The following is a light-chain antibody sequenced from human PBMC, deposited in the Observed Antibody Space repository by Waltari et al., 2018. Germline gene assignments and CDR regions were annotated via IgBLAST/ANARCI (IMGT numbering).Light chain of an antibody. V-gene: IGLV2-11*01. CDR3: CSYAGTSTWV. Sequence: PGNARERIFYDDNRRPTGVPERFAGSKSGNAASRTISGLQAEDEADYYCCSYAGTSTWVFGGGTKLTVL. CDR2: DDN. J-gene: IGLJ3*02.